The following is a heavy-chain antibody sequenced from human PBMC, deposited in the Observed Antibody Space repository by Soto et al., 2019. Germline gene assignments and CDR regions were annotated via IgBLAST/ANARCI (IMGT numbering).Heavy chain of an antibody. J-gene: IGHJ4*02. CDR3: ARVRFGLVISLFDY. Sequence: QVQLQESGPGLVKPSQTLSLTCTVSGGSISSGDYYWSWIRQPPGKGLEWIGYIYYSGRTYYNPSLKSRVTISLGTSRNQFSLKLTSVTAADTALYYCARVRFGLVISLFDYWGQGTLVTVSS. D-gene: IGHD3-3*01. CDR1: GGSISSGDYY. CDR2: IYYSGRT. V-gene: IGHV4-30-4*01.